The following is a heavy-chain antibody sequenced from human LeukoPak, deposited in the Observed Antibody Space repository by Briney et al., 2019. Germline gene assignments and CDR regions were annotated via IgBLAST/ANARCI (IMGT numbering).Heavy chain of an antibody. CDR1: GFTFSSYS. V-gene: IGHV3-48*02. J-gene: IGHJ4*02. CDR2: ISRSSTTT. D-gene: IGHD3-16*01. Sequence: TGGSLRLSCVASGFTFSSYSMHWVRQAPGKGLEWVSDISRSSTTTNYADSVKGRFTISRDDAKNSLYLQMNSLRDEDTAVYYCARVLGVLVVRVSFDYWGQGTLVTVSS. CDR3: ARVLGVLVVRVSFDY.